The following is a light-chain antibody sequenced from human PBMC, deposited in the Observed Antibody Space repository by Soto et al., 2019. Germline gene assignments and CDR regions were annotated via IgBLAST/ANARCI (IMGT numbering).Light chain of an antibody. CDR1: SSDVGGFNY. CDR3: SAYTSDTMHVL. J-gene: IGLJ2*01. V-gene: IGLV2-14*01. CDR2: DVN. Sequence: QSALTQPASVSGSPGQSITISCTGTSSDVGGFNYVSWYQQHPGKVPKLIIYDVNERPSGVYDRFSGSNSGNTAYLTISGLQAEDEADYFCSAYTSDTMHVLFGGGTKLTVL.